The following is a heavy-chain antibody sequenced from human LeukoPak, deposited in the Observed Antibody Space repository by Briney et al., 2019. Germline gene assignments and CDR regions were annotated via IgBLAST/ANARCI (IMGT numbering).Heavy chain of an antibody. V-gene: IGHV3-48*03. Sequence: PGGSLRLSCAASGFTFSSYEMNWVRQAPGKGLEWVSYISSSGSTIYYADSVKGRFTISRDNAKNSLYLQMNSLRAEDTAVYYCARVIEYGDYESFWGQGTLVTVSS. CDR2: ISSSGSTI. CDR3: ARVIEYGDYESF. J-gene: IGHJ4*02. D-gene: IGHD4-17*01. CDR1: GFTFSSYE.